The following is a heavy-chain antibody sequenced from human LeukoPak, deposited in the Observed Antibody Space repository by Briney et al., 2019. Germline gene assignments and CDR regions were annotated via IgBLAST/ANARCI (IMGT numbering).Heavy chain of an antibody. Sequence: SVKVSCKASGGTFSSYAISWVRQAPGQGLEWMGGVIPIFGIANYAQKFQGRVTITADKSTSTAYMELSSLRSEATAVYYCARGSGYGDYRLAYFDYWGQGTLVTVSS. CDR1: GGTFSSYA. CDR2: VIPIFGIA. CDR3: ARGSGYGDYRLAYFDY. V-gene: IGHV1-69*10. D-gene: IGHD4-17*01. J-gene: IGHJ4*02.